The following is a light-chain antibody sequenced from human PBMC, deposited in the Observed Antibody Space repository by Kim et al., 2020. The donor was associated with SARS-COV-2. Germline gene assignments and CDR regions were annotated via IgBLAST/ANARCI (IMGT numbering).Light chain of an antibody. CDR3: LLFHGGAHV. Sequence: PGGKVTLTCASSTGAITSDSHPNWFQQKPGQAPRALIYQTNMKHSWTPARFSGSVLGDKAALTLSDVQPEDEAEYYCLLFHGGAHVFGAGTKVTVL. CDR1: TGAITSDSH. CDR2: QTN. V-gene: IGLV7-43*01. J-gene: IGLJ1*01.